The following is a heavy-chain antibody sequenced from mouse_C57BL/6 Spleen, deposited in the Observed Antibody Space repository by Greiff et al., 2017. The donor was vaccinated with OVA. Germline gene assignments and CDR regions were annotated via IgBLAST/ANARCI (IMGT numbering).Heavy chain of an antibody. J-gene: IGHJ2*01. CDR1: GYTFTSYW. V-gene: IGHV1-64*01. CDR2: IHPNSGRT. D-gene: IGHD2-3*01. CDR3: ARAGLLTAFDY. Sequence: QVQLQQPGAELVKPGASVKLSCKASGYTFTSYWMHWVKQRPGQGLEWIGMIHPNSGRTNYNEKFKSKATLTVDKSSSTAYMQLSSLTSEDSAVYYCARAGLLTAFDYWGQGTTLTVSS.